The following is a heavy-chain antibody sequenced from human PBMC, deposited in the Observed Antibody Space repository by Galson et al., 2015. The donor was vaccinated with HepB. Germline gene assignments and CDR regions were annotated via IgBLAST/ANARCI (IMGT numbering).Heavy chain of an antibody. Sequence: SLRLSCAASGFTFSSYGMHWVRQAPGKGLEWVAVISYDGSNKYYADSVKGRFTISRDNSKNTLYLQMNSLRAEDTAVYYCAKPVGGYSGVNSSVSWGQGTLVTVSS. CDR1: GFTFSSYG. CDR3: AKPVGGYSGVNSSVS. V-gene: IGHV3-30*18. J-gene: IGHJ5*02. D-gene: IGHD5-12*01. CDR2: ISYDGSNK.